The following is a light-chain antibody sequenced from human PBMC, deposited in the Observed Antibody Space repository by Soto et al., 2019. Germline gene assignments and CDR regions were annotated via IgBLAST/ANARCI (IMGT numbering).Light chain of an antibody. CDR3: QQYHIYSGT. Sequence: DIQMTQSPSTLSASLGDIVTITCRASQTIDSWLAWYQQRPGKPPNLLIYKASTLASGVPSRFSGSGSGTEFTLTINSLQPDDFATYYCQQYHIYSGTFGQGTKVDIK. J-gene: IGKJ1*01. CDR2: KAS. V-gene: IGKV1-5*03. CDR1: QTIDSW.